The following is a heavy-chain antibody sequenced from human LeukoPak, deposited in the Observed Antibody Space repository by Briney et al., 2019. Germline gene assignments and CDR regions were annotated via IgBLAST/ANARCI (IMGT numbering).Heavy chain of an antibody. V-gene: IGHV3-48*01. CDR3: ARAQTGSTYGYRY. CDR1: GFSFSGYS. D-gene: IGHD5-18*01. CDR2: ISNSGSTI. Sequence: GGSLRLSCAASGFSFSGYSMNWVRQAPGKGLEWVSYISNSGSTIDYADSVKGRFTISRDNAKNSLFLQMNSLRAEDTAVYYCARAQTGSTYGYRYWGQGTLVTVSS. J-gene: IGHJ4*02.